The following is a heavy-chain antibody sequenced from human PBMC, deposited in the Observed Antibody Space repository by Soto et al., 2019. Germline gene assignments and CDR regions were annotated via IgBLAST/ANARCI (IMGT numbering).Heavy chain of an antibody. CDR3: ARETYYSGSGTYDDGMDV. Sequence: VQLVQSGSEVKKPGASVKVSCKASGFTFTSYGIRWVRQAPGQGLEWMAWISIYNDNTKYAQKFQGRITMTTDTSTSTAYMELRSLRSDDTAVYYCARETYYSGSGTYDDGMDVWGQGTTVTVSS. V-gene: IGHV1-18*04. J-gene: IGHJ6*01. CDR1: GFTFTSYG. D-gene: IGHD3-10*01. CDR2: ISIYNDNT.